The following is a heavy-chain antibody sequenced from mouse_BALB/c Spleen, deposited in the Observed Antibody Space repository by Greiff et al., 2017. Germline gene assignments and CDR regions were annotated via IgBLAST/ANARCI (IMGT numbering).Heavy chain of an antibody. CDR2: IWSGGST. J-gene: IGHJ3*01. CDR3: ARIGDWYGNYPAFAY. V-gene: IGHV2-2*02. Sequence: QVQLKESGPGLVQPSQSLSITCTVSGFSLTSYGVHWVRQSPGKGLEWLGVIWSGGSTDYNAAFISRLSISKDNSKSQVFFKMNSLQANDTAIYYCARIGDWYGNYPAFAYWGQGTLVTVSA. CDR1: GFSLTSYG. D-gene: IGHD2-10*02.